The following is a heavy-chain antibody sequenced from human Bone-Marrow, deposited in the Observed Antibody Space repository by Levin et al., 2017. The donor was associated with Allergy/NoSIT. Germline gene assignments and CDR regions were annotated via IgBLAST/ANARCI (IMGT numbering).Heavy chain of an antibody. CDR1: GFTFSSYG. CDR3: ARERRITRARITIFGVVPNWFDP. V-gene: IGHV3-33*01. CDR2: IWYDGSNK. D-gene: IGHD3-3*01. J-gene: IGHJ5*02. Sequence: SGGSLRLSCAASGFTFSSYGMHWVRQAPGKGLEWVAVIWYDGSNKYYADSVKGRFTISRDNSKNTLYLQMNSLRAEDTAVYYCARERRITRARITIFGVVPNWFDPWGQGTLVTVSS.